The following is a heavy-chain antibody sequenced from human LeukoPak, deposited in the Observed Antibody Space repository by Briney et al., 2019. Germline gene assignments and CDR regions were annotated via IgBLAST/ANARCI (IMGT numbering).Heavy chain of an antibody. D-gene: IGHD2-15*01. CDR2: IYYSGST. CDR3: ARHGYCSGGSCYWDY. Sequence: SETLSLTCVVSGGSISPYYWSWIRQPPGSGLEWIAYIYYSGSTSYNPSLKSRVAISVDTSNNEVSLKLSSVTAADTAVYYCARHGYCSGGSCYWDYWGQGTLVTVSS. CDR1: GGSISPYY. V-gene: IGHV4-59*08. J-gene: IGHJ4*02.